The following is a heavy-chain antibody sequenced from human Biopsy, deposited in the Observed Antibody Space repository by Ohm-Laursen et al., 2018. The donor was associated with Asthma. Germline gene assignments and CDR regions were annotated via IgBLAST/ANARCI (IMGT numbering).Heavy chain of an antibody. V-gene: IGHV4-39*01. D-gene: IGHD6-13*01. Sequence: SDTLSLTCSLSSGSGGYMRGGNYYWGWIRQPPGKGLEWIGSIYYSGTTYYNPSLESRVTVSADTSKNQFSLKLTSVTAADTAAYYCVRGSSSWHHGPFHYYYGLDVWGQGTTATVSS. CDR1: SGSGGYMRGGNYY. J-gene: IGHJ6*02. CDR3: VRGSSSWHHGPFHYYYGLDV. CDR2: IYYSGTT.